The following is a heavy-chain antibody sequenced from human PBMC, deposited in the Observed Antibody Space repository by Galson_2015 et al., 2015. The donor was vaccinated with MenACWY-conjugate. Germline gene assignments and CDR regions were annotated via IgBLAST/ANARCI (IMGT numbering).Heavy chain of an antibody. V-gene: IGHV5-51*01. CDR1: GYSFTSYW. J-gene: IGHJ4*02. Sequence: QSGADVIKPGESLKISCQGSGYSFTSYWIAWVRQMPGEGLEWFGIIYPGDSDTRYSPSFQGQVTISADKSINPAYLQWSSLKASDTAMYYCARLGVVGATFSYFDYWGQGTLVTVSS. D-gene: IGHD1-26*01. CDR2: IYPGDSDT. CDR3: ARLGVVGATFSYFDY.